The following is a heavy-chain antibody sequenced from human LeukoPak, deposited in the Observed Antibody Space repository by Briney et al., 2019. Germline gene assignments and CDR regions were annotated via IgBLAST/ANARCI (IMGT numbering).Heavy chain of an antibody. D-gene: IGHD5-12*01. CDR1: GFTFSNAW. CDR3: TTLDIYRGYDFRGVYYYYGMDV. Sequence: GGSLRLSCAASGFTFSNAWMSWVRQAPGKGLEWVGRIKSKTDGGTTDYAAPVKGRFTISRDDSKNTLYLQMNSLKTEDTAVYYCTTLDIYRGYDFRGVYYYYGMDVWGQGTTVTVSS. J-gene: IGHJ6*02. V-gene: IGHV3-15*01. CDR2: IKSKTDGGTT.